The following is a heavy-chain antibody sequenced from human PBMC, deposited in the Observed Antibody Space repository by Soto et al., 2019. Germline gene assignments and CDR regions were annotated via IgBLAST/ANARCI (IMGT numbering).Heavy chain of an antibody. D-gene: IGHD3-10*01. J-gene: IGHJ4*02. CDR2: IYYSGST. V-gene: IGHV4-30-4*01. CDR1: GGYLSSGDCY. Sequence: SETLSLTCPVSGGYLSSGDCYWSWIRQPPGKGLEWIGYIYYSGSTYYNPSLKSRVTISVDTSKNQFSLKLSSVTAADTAVYYCARWWFGEFFDYWGQGTLVTVSS. CDR3: ARWWFGEFFDY.